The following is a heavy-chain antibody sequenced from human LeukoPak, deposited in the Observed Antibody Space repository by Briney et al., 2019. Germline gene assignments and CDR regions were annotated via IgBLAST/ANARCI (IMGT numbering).Heavy chain of an antibody. CDR2: ISRSGST. J-gene: IGHJ3*02. V-gene: IGHV4-61*02. CDR3: ARGPYSYDSSRAVDI. CDR1: GDSISSGDYY. Sequence: SETLSLTCTVSGDSISSGDYYWSWIRQPAGKGLERIGRISRSGSTNYNPSLKSRVTITVDRSENQYPLTLSPVTAAVTAMYFCARGPYSYDSSRAVDIWGEGRMVRVSS. D-gene: IGHD3-22*01.